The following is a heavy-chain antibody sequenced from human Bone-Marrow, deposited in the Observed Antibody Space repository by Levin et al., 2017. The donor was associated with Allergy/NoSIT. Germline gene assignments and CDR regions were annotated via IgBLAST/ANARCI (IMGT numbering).Heavy chain of an antibody. CDR2: IYNSGNT. J-gene: IGHJ4*01. CDR3: ARTKDDSDRTAYSAFDY. V-gene: IGHV4-30-4*01. Sequence: SETLSLTCTVSGASISSGDYYWSWIRQPPGKGLEWIGYIYNSGNTYYNPSLKSRVTLSLDTSKNQVSLNLTSVTAADTALYYCARTKDDSDRTAYSAFDYWGQGTLVTVSS. CDR1: GASISSGDYY. D-gene: IGHD3-22*01.